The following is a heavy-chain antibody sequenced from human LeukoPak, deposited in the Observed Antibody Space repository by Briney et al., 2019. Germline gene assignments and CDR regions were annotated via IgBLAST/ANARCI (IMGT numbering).Heavy chain of an antibody. CDR3: ARTSSIAARPVY. J-gene: IGHJ4*02. V-gene: IGHV4-34*01. CDR2: INHSGST. D-gene: IGHD6-6*01. Sequence: PSETLSLTCAVYGGSFSGYYWSWIRQPPGKGLEWIGEINHSGSTNYNPSLKSRVTISVDTSKNQFSLKLSSVTAADTAVYYCARTSSIAARPVYWGQGTLVTVSS. CDR1: GGSFSGYY.